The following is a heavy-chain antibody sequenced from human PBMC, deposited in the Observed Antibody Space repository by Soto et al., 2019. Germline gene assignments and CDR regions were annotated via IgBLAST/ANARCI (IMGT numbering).Heavy chain of an antibody. CDR1: GGSISSYY. Sequence: SETLSLTCTISGGSISSYYWSWIRQPPGKGLEWIGYIYYSESTNYNPSLKSRVTISVDTSKIQFSLKLSSVTAADTAVYYCARHSYCTNGVCSLIDYWGQGTLVTVSS. J-gene: IGHJ4*02. D-gene: IGHD2-8*01. CDR3: ARHSYCTNGVCSLIDY. CDR2: IYYSEST. V-gene: IGHV4-59*08.